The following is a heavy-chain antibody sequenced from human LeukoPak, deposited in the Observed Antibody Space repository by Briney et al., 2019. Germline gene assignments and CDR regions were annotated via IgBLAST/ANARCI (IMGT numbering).Heavy chain of an antibody. J-gene: IGHJ4*02. V-gene: IGHV4-61*03. CDR1: GVSIRTSTYY. D-gene: IGHD3-22*01. CDR3: ARGYYEPFQS. CDR2: VSDSGTT. Sequence: PSGTLSLTCNVSGVSIRTSTYYGNWIRQSPGKGLEWIGCVSDSGTTKYNPSLKSRVTISVDTSKNHFSLILMSVTAADTAVYYCARGYYEPFQSWGQGTLVTVSS.